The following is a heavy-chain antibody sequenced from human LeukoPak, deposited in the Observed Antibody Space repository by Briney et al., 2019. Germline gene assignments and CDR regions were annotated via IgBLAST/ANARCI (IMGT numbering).Heavy chain of an antibody. Sequence: GGSLSLSCAASGFTFSDYAVNWVRQAPGQGLEWISSISSSSYFIYYAESVKGRFTISRDDAKNSLYLQMNRLRADDTAVYYCARNRGGNYGKSHDYWGQGTLVTVSS. D-gene: IGHD1-26*01. CDR3: ARNRGGNYGKSHDY. J-gene: IGHJ4*02. CDR1: GFTFSDYA. CDR2: ISSSSYFI. V-gene: IGHV3-21*06.